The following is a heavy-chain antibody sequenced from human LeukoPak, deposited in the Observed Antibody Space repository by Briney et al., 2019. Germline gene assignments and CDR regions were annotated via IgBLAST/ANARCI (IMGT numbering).Heavy chain of an antibody. CDR2: IRSKVYGGTI. J-gene: IGHJ3*02. CDR1: GFTFGDYA. CDR3: TTYSSGWYGAFDI. V-gene: IGHV3-49*03. Sequence: PGGSLRLSCTASGFTFGDYAMSWFRQAPGKGLEWVSFIRSKVYGGTIEYAASVKGRFTISRDDSKNTLYLQMNSLKTEDTAVYYCTTYSSGWYGAFDIWGQGTMVTVSS. D-gene: IGHD6-19*01.